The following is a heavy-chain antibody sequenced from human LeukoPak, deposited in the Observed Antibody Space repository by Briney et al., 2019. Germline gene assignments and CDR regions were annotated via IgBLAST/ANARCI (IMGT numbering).Heavy chain of an antibody. D-gene: IGHD3-22*01. Sequence: PSETLSLTCTVSGGSISSYYWSWIRQPPGKGLEWIGYIYYSGSTNYNPSLKSRVTISVDTSKNQFSLKLSSVTAADTAVYYCASTRYRYYDSSGYYADFQHWGQGTLVTVSS. CDR1: GGSISSYY. CDR2: IYYSGST. V-gene: IGHV4-59*01. J-gene: IGHJ1*01. CDR3: ASTRYRYYDSSGYYADFQH.